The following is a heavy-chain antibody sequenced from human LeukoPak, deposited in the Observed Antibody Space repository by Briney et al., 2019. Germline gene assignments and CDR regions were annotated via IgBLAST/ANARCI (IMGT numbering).Heavy chain of an antibody. Sequence: KPSETLSLTCAVYGASFSCYYWSWIRQPPGKGLEWIGEINHSGSTNYNPSLKSRVTISVDTSKNQFSLKLSSVTAADTAVYYCARGRFITAAGTHFDYWGQGTLVTVSS. V-gene: IGHV4-34*01. CDR1: GASFSCYY. CDR2: INHSGST. CDR3: ARGRFITAAGTHFDY. J-gene: IGHJ4*02. D-gene: IGHD6-13*01.